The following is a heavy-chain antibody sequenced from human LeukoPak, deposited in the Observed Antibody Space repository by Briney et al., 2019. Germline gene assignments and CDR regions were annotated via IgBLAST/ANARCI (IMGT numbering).Heavy chain of an antibody. CDR1: GFTFSSYS. CDR3: ARDPLITFGGVIEY. J-gene: IGHJ4*02. D-gene: IGHD3-16*02. CDR2: ISSSSSYI. V-gene: IGHV3-21*01. Sequence: GGSLRLSCAASGFTFSSYSMTWVRQAPGKGLEWVSSISSSSSYIYYADSVKGRFTISRDNAKNSLYLQMNSLRAEDTAVYYCARDPLITFGGVIEYWGQGTLVTVSS.